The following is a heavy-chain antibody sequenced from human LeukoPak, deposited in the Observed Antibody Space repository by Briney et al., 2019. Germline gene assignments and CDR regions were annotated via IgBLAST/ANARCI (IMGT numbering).Heavy chain of an antibody. Sequence: PGGSLRLSCAASGFTVSSNYMSWVRQAPGKGLEWVSVIYSGGSTYYADSVKGRFTISRDNSKNTLYLQMNSLRAEDTAVYYCASTPDMYYDTLTGYYVFDYWGQGTLVTVSS. J-gene: IGHJ4*02. CDR3: ASTPDMYYDTLTGYYVFDY. CDR2: IYSGGST. V-gene: IGHV3-66*01. CDR1: GFTVSSNY. D-gene: IGHD3-9*01.